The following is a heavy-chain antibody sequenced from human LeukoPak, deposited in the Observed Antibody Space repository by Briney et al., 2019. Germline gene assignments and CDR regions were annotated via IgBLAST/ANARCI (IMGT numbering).Heavy chain of an antibody. Sequence: PSETLSLTCAVYGGSFSGYYWSWIRQPPGKGLEWIGEINHSGSTNYNPSLKSRVTISVDTSKNQFSLKLSSVTAADTAVYYCARGAPHCSSTSCYVYYYYYYMDVWGKGTTVTVSS. V-gene: IGHV4-34*01. CDR1: GGSFSGYY. CDR2: INHSGST. J-gene: IGHJ6*03. D-gene: IGHD2-2*01. CDR3: ARGAPHCSSTSCYVYYYYYYMDV.